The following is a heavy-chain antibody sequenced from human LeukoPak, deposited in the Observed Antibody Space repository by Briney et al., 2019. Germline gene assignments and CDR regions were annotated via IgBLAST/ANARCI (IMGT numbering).Heavy chain of an antibody. V-gene: IGHV1-2*02. CDR2: TNPNSGGT. Sequence: ASVKVSCKASGYTFTGYYMHWVRQAPGQGLEWMGWTNPNSGGTNYAQKFQGRVTMTRDTSISTAYMELSRLRSDDTAVYYCARSIYSYGLNWFDPWGQGTLVTVSS. CDR3: ARSIYSYGLNWFDP. D-gene: IGHD5-18*01. J-gene: IGHJ5*02. CDR1: GYTFTGYY.